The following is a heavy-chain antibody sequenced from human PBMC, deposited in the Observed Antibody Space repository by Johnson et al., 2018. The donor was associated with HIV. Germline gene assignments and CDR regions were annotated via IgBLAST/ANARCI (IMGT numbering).Heavy chain of an antibody. CDR2: IKQDGSEK. D-gene: IGHD1-26*01. CDR3: ARVVARVGAHGAPVFAFDI. J-gene: IGHJ3*02. V-gene: IGHV3-7*01. CDR1: GFTFSNYW. Sequence: VQLVETGGGLIQPGGSLRLSCAASGFTFSNYWMSWVRQAPGKGLEWVANIKQDGSEKYYVDSVKGRFTISRDNAKNSLYLQMNSLRAEDTAVYYCARVVARVGAHGAPVFAFDIWGQGTMFTVSS.